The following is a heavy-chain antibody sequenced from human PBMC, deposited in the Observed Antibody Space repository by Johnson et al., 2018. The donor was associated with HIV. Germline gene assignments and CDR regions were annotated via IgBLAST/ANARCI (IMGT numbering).Heavy chain of an antibody. D-gene: IGHD6-13*01. CDR3: ARAGRQQLVLDAFDI. J-gene: IGHJ3*02. V-gene: IGHV3-33*01. CDR1: GFTFSSYG. CDR2: IWYDGSNK. Sequence: QVQLVESGGGLVQPGGSLRLSCAASGFTFSSYGMHWVRQAPGKGLEWVAVIWYDGSNKYYADSVKGRFTISRDNSKNTLYLQMNSLRAEDTAVYYCARAGRQQLVLDAFDIWGQGTMVTVSS.